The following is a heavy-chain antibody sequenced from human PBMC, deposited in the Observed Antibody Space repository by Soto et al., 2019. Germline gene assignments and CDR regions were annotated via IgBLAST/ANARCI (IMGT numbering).Heavy chain of an antibody. CDR1: GGSFSGYY. J-gene: IGHJ6*02. D-gene: IGHD3-9*01. CDR3: ATAYYDILTGYYSYYYYYGMDV. CDR2: INHSGST. V-gene: IGHV4-34*01. Sequence: SETLSLTCAVYGGSFSGYYWSWIRQPPGKGLEWIGEINHSGSTNYNPSLKSRVTISVDTSKNQFSLKLSSVTAADTAVYYCATAYYDILTGYYSYYYYYGMDVWGQGTTVTVSS.